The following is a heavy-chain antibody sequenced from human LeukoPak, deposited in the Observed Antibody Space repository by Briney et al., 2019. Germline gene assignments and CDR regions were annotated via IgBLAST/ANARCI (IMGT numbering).Heavy chain of an antibody. J-gene: IGHJ4*02. CDR1: GFTFSSYA. Sequence: GRSLRLSCAASGFTFSSYAMRWVRQAPGKGLEWMAVISYDGSNKYYADSVKGRFTISRDNSKNTLYLQMNSLRAEDTAVYYCARDTSSSSSWYFDYWGQGTLVTVSS. CDR2: ISYDGSNK. V-gene: IGHV3-30-3*01. CDR3: ARDTSSSSSWYFDY. D-gene: IGHD6-13*01.